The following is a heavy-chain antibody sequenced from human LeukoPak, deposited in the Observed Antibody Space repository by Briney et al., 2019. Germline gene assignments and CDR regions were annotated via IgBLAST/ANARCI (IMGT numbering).Heavy chain of an antibody. V-gene: IGHV3-21*01. J-gene: IGHJ5*02. CDR3: ARVANVAARGKNWFDP. CDR1: GFTFSSYW. Sequence: GGSLRLSCAASGFTFSSYWMHWVRQVPGKGLVWVSSISSSSGFIYYADSIKGRFTISRDNAKNSLYLQMNSLRAEDTAMYYCARVANVAARGKNWFDPWGQGTLDTVSS. CDR2: ISSSSGFI. D-gene: IGHD2-15*01.